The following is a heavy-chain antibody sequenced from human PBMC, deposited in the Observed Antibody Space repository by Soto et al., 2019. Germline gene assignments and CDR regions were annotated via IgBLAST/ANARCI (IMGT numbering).Heavy chain of an antibody. CDR1: GFTVSSNY. CDR3: ARRGYCSGGSCYWAAFDI. J-gene: IGHJ3*02. CDR2: IYSGGST. Sequence: EVQLVESGGGLVQPGGSLRLSCAASGFTVSSNYMSWVRQAPGKGLEWVSGIYSGGSTYYADSVKGRFTISRDNSKNTLYLQMNSLRAEDTAVYYCARRGYCSGGSCYWAAFDIWGQGTMVTVSS. V-gene: IGHV3-66*01. D-gene: IGHD2-15*01.